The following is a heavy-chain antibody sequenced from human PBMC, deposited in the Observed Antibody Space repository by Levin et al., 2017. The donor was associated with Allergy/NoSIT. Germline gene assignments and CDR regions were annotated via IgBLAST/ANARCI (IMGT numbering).Heavy chain of an antibody. J-gene: IGHJ5*02. D-gene: IGHD3-10*01. CDR1: GYSFTSYW. Sequence: GESLKISCKGSGYSFTSYWISWVRQMPGKGLEWMGRIDPSDSYTNYSPSFQGHVTISADKSISTAYLQWSSLKASDTAMYYCARRSVAYYYGSGSYSWFDPWGQGTLVTVSS. V-gene: IGHV5-10-1*01. CDR2: IDPSDSYT. CDR3: ARRSVAYYYGSGSYSWFDP.